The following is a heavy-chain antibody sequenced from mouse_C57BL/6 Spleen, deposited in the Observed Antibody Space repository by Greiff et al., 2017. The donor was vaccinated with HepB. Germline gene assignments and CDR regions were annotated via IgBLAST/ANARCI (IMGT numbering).Heavy chain of an antibody. V-gene: IGHV1-50*01. CDR2: IDPSDSYT. CDR3: ARKVITTVVAPSYVDV. Sequence: QVQLQQPGAELVKPGASVKLSCKASGYTFTSYWMQWVKQRPGQGLEWIGEIDPSDSYTNYNQKFKGKATLTVDTSASTAYMQISSLTSEDSAVYYCARKVITTVVAPSYVDVWGTGTTVTVSS. CDR1: GYTFTSYW. J-gene: IGHJ1*03. D-gene: IGHD1-1*01.